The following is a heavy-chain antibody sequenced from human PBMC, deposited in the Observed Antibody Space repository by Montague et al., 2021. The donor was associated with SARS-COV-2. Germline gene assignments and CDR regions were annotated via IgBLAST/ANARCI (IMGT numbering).Heavy chain of an antibody. CDR2: INHSGST. Sequence: SETLSLTCAVYGESVSGYYWSWIRQPPGKGLEWIGEINHSGSTDYNPSLKSRVTISVHTSRNQFSLDLSSVTAADTAVYYCARCSLDGGDSGYEVCDFDYWGQGTLVTVSS. V-gene: IGHV4-34*01. CDR1: GESVSGYY. CDR3: ARCSLDGGDSGYEVCDFDY. D-gene: IGHD5-12*01. J-gene: IGHJ4*02.